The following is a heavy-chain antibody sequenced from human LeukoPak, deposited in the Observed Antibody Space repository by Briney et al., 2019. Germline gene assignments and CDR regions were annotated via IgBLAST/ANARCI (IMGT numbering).Heavy chain of an antibody. Sequence: LRLSCAASGFPFSSFAMSWIRQHPGKGLEWIAHIYYSGSTYYNPSLTSRVSISLDTSKNQFSLNLSSVTAADTAVYFCARVAWAYGSRGGIDYWGQGTLVTVSS. J-gene: IGHJ4*02. CDR1: GFPFSSFA. D-gene: IGHD3-10*01. V-gene: IGHV4-31*02. CDR3: ARVAWAYGSRGGIDY. CDR2: IYYSGST.